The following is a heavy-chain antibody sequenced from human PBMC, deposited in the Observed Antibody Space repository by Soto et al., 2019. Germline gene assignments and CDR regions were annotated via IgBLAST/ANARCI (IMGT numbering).Heavy chain of an antibody. J-gene: IGHJ5*02. D-gene: IGHD2-21*02. CDR1: TFTFTSSA. Sequence: GASVKVSCKASTFTFTSSAVQWVRQTRGQRLEGIGWIVVGSGNIKYEQNFQERPTITRDMSSGTAYLELSSLRSEDTAVYYCARQVVTGSYSFDPWGQGTLVTVSS. V-gene: IGHV1-58*01. CDR3: ARQVVTGSYSFDP. CDR2: IVVGSGNI.